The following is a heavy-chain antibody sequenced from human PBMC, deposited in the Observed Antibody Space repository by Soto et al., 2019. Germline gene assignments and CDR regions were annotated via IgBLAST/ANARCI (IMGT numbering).Heavy chain of an antibody. V-gene: IGHV1-18*01. CDR2: ISAYNGNT. J-gene: IGHJ5*02. CDR3: ASLPSAPLIAAAGHNWFDP. D-gene: IGHD6-13*01. CDR1: GYTFTSYG. Sequence: ASVKVSCKASGYTFTSYGISWVRQAPGQGLERMGRISAYNGNTNYAQKLHGRVTMTTDTSTSTAYMELRSLSSDDTAVFYFASLPSAPLIAAAGHNWFDPWGQGTLVTVSS.